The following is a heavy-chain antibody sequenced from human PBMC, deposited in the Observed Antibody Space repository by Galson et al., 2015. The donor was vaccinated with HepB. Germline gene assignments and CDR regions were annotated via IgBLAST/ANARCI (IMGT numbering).Heavy chain of an antibody. V-gene: IGHV4-39*07. Sequence: LSLTCTVSGGSISSGSYYWSWIRQPAGKGLEWIGSIYHSGSTYYNPSLKSRVTISVDTSKNQFSLKLSSVTAADTAVYYCARWSVGLTFDCWGQGTLVTVSS. D-gene: IGHD1-26*01. CDR3: ARWSVGLTFDC. CDR2: IYHSGST. J-gene: IGHJ4*02. CDR1: GGSISSGSYY.